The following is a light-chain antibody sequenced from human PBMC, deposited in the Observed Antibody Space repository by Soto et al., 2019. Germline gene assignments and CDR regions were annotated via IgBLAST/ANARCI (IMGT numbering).Light chain of an antibody. CDR1: TSNIGNNY. CDR2: DYN. V-gene: IGLV1-51*01. Sequence: QSVLTQPPSVSAAPGQKVTISCSGSTSNIGNNYVSWYQHLPGAAPKLLTYDYNRRPSGIPDRFSGSRSGTLATLGITGLQTGDEADYYCATWDSSLRAYVFGAGTKVTVL. CDR3: ATWDSSLRAYV. J-gene: IGLJ1*01.